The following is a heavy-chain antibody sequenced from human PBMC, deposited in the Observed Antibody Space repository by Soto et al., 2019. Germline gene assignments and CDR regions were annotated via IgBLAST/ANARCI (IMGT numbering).Heavy chain of an antibody. D-gene: IGHD4-4*01. CDR3: ARQQYSNYGGYYYFGMDV. V-gene: IGHV4-39*01. CDR2: IYYSGSP. CDR1: GGSISSSSYY. Sequence: QLHLQESGPGLVTPSETLSLTCTVSGGSISSSSYYWGWVRQPPGKGLEWIGNIYYSGSPYYNPSLKSRVTISVDTSKNHFSLNLSSVTAADSALYYCARQQYSNYGGYYYFGMDVWGLGTTVTVSS. J-gene: IGHJ6*02.